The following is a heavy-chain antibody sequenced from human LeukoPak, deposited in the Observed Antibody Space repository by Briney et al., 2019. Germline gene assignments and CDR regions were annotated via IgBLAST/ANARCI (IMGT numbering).Heavy chain of an antibody. CDR1: GGTFSSYA. CDR2: IIPIFGTA. J-gene: IGHJ4*02. CDR3: ARGGSPSIAAAGTVLQTFDY. V-gene: IGHV1-69*01. D-gene: IGHD6-13*01. Sequence: SVKVFCKASGGTFSSYAISWVRQAPGQGLEWMGGIIPIFGTANYAQKFQGRVTITADESTGTAYMELSSLRSEDTAVYYCARGGSPSIAAAGTVLQTFDYWGQGTLVTVSS.